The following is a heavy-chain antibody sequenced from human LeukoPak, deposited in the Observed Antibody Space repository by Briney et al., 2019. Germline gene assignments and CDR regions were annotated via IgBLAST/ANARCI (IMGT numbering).Heavy chain of an antibody. J-gene: IGHJ4*02. Sequence: SETLSLTCAVYGGSFSGYYWSWIRQPPGKGLEWIGSIYYSGSTYYNPSLKSRVTISVDTSKNQFSLKLSSVTAADTAVYYCATWSGYSYGLFDYWGQGTLVTVSS. V-gene: IGHV4-34*01. CDR1: GGSFSGYY. CDR3: ATWSGYSYGLFDY. CDR2: IYYSGST. D-gene: IGHD5-18*01.